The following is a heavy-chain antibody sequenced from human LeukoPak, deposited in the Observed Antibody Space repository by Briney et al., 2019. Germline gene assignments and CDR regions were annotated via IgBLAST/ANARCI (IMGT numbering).Heavy chain of an antibody. CDR2: ISYDGSNK. Sequence: GGSLRLSCAASGFTFSSYAMHWVRQAPGKGLEWVAVISYDGSNKYYTDSVKGRFTIFRDNSKNTLYLQMNSLRAEDTAVYCCARDVAAAGSFDYWGQGTLVTVSS. J-gene: IGHJ4*02. V-gene: IGHV3-30-3*01. D-gene: IGHD6-13*01. CDR3: ARDVAAAGSFDY. CDR1: GFTFSSYA.